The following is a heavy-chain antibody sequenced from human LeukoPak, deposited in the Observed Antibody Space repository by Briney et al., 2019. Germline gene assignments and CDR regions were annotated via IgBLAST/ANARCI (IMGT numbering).Heavy chain of an antibody. CDR3: ARVRSPRYFDY. J-gene: IGHJ4*02. V-gene: IGHV3-23*01. Sequence: GGSLRLSCAASGFTLSTYAMSWVRQTPGKGLEWVAATSSSDAGTYHADSVKGRFTISRDNAKNSLYLQMNSLRAEDTAVYYCARVRSPRYFDYWGQGTLVTVSS. CDR1: GFTLSTYA. CDR2: TSSSDAGT.